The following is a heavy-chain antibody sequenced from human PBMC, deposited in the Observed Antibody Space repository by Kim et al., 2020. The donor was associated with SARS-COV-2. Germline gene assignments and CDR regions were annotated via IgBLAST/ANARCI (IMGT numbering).Heavy chain of an antibody. V-gene: IGHV3-33*01. CDR2: IWYDGSNK. Sequence: GGSLRLSCAASGFTFSSYGMHWVRQAPGKGLEWVAVIWYDGSNKYYADSVKGRFTISRDNSKNTLYLQMNSLRAEDTAVYYCARDGPMVRGYMDVWGKGTTVTVSS. CDR3: ARDGPMVRGYMDV. D-gene: IGHD3-10*01. J-gene: IGHJ6*03. CDR1: GFTFSSYG.